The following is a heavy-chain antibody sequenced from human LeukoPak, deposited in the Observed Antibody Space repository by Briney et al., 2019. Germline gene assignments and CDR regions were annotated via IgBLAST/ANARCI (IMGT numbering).Heavy chain of an antibody. V-gene: IGHV3-30-3*01. J-gene: IGHJ4*02. CDR2: ISYDGSNK. D-gene: IGHD3-22*01. CDR1: GFTFSSYA. CDR3: ARDTPQHYYDSSGYYGDFDY. Sequence: GGSLRLSCVASGFTFSSYAMHWVRQAPGKGLEWVAVISYDGSNKYYADSAKGRFTISRDNSKNTLYLQMNSLRAEDTAVYYCARDTPQHYYDSSGYYGDFDYWGQGILVTVSS.